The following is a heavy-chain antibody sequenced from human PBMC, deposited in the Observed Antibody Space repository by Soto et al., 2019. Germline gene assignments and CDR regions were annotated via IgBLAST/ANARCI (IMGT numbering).Heavy chain of an antibody. D-gene: IGHD6-13*01. CDR2: IGGSGGYK. Sequence: EVQLVESGGGPVRPGGSLKLSCAASGFNFITYSLSWVRQAPGKGLEWVSGIGGSGGYKSYADSVKGRFTISRDNSKNTLYLQMESLGAEDTAVYYCAKDAAMVSSTFNYFDYWGQGTLVAVSS. J-gene: IGHJ4*02. CDR1: GFNFITYS. CDR3: AKDAAMVSSTFNYFDY. V-gene: IGHV3-23*04.